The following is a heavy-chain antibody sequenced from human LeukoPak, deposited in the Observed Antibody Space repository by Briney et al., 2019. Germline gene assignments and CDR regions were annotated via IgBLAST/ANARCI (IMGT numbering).Heavy chain of an antibody. Sequence: GGSLRLSCAASGFTFDDYAMHWVRQAPGKGLEWGSGISWNSGSIGYADSVKGRFTISRDNAKNSLYLQMNSLRAEDTALYYCAKGPYIAAAGRYYYYGMDVWGQGTTVTVSS. J-gene: IGHJ6*02. V-gene: IGHV3-9*01. D-gene: IGHD6-13*01. CDR3: AKGPYIAAAGRYYYYGMDV. CDR1: GFTFDDYA. CDR2: ISWNSGSI.